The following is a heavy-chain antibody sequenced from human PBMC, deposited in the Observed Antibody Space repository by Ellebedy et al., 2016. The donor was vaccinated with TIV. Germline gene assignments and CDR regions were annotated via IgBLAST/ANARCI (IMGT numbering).Heavy chain of an antibody. V-gene: IGHV3-48*03. CDR2: ISSSGSTI. J-gene: IGHJ4*02. Sequence: GGSLRLSCAASGFTFSSYEMNWVRQAPGKGLEWVSYISSSGSTIYYADSVKGRFTISRDNAKNSLYLQMNSLRAEDTAVYYCASASPDNWNDALDYWGQGTLVTVSS. CDR3: ASASPDNWNDALDY. CDR1: GFTFSSYE. D-gene: IGHD1-1*01.